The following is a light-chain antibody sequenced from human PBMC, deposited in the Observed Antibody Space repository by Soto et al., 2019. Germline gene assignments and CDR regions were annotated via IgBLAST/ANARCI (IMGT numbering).Light chain of an antibody. CDR2: AAS. V-gene: IGKV1-39*01. J-gene: IGKJ2*01. Sequence: DIQMTQSPSSLSASVGDRVTITCRASQSISSYLNWYQQKPGKAPKLLIYAASSLQSGGPSRFXGSGSGTDFTLTISSLQPEDFATYYCQQSYSTPPYTFGQGTKLEIK. CDR3: QQSYSTPPYT. CDR1: QSISSY.